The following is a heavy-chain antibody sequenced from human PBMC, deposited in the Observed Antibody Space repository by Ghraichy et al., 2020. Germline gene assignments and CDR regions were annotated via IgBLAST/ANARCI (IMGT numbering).Heavy chain of an antibody. CDR1: GGYFSGFC. CDR2: INHGGTP. Sequence: SETLSLTCAVYGGYFSGFCWSWIRQPPGKGLEWSGEINHGGTPNYKPSLRSRVSITVDTSRNQLSLKLTSGTAADTAIYYCARAPPPRGEPTRDLDSWGQCTLFNVSS. CDR3: ARAPPPRGEPTRDLDS. J-gene: IGHJ4*02. V-gene: IGHV4-34*01. D-gene: IGHD3-10*01.